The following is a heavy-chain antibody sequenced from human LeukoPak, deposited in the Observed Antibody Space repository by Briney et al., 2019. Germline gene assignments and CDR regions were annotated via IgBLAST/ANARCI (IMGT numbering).Heavy chain of an antibody. J-gene: IGHJ6*03. D-gene: IGHD3-10*01. CDR3: ARESITMVRGVNVYYYYYMDV. CDR2: IYYSGNT. CDR1: GGSISSHY. V-gene: IGHV4-59*11. Sequence: PSETLSLTCTVSGGSISSHYWSWIRQPPGKGLEWIGYIYYSGNTNYNPSLKSRITISVDTSKNQFSLKLGSVTAADTAVYYCARESITMVRGVNVYYYYYMDVWGKGTTVTVSS.